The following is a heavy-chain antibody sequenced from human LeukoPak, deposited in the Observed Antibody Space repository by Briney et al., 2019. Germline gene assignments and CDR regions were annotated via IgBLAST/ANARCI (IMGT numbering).Heavy chain of an antibody. CDR1: GFTFSTYW. CDR3: ARGGPYSTSWYLDY. CDR2: ISSDGSTT. V-gene: IGHV3-74*01. J-gene: IGHJ4*02. D-gene: IGHD6-13*01. Sequence: PGGSLRLSCAASGFTFSTYWMHWVRQAPGKGLVWVSRISSDGSTTDYADSVKGRFTISRDNAKNTVYLQMNSLTAEDTAVYYCARGGPYSTSWYLDYWGQGTLVTVSS.